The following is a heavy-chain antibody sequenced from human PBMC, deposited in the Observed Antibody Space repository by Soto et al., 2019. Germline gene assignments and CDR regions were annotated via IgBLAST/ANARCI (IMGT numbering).Heavy chain of an antibody. D-gene: IGHD1-26*01. V-gene: IGHV1-69*02. Sequence: QVQLVQSGAEVKTPGYSVKVSCKASGGTFSRYTISWVRQAPGQGLEWMGRFIHILGVAIHGQKFQGRVGITADKSTSRTYKELSSLRSEDTAVYYCATQIVFEGGNFHDWGQGTLDTVSS. CDR2: FIHILGVA. CDR1: GGTFSRYT. CDR3: ATQIVFEGGNFHD. J-gene: IGHJ4*02.